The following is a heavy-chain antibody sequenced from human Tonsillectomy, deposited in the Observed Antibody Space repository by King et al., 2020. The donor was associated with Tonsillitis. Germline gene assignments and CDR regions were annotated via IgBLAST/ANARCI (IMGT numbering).Heavy chain of an antibody. CDR1: GGSISSSSYY. J-gene: IGHJ4*02. D-gene: IGHD3-22*01. V-gene: IGHV4-39*07. Sequence: LQLQESGPGLVKPSETLSLTCTVSGGSISSSSYYWGWIRQPPGKGLEWIGRLYYSGSTYYNPSLKSRVTISVDTSKNQVSLKLSPVTPADTAVYFCARLSPYYYVSSGYGDFDYWGQGTLVTVSS. CDR2: LYYSGST. CDR3: ARLSPYYYVSSGYGDFDY.